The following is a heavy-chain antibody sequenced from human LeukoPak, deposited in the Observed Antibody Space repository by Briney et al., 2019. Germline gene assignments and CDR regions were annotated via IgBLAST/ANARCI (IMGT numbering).Heavy chain of an antibody. CDR1: GYTFTSYG. CDR3: ARPHYYGSGSYWDWFDP. Sequence: ASVKVSCKASGYTFTSYGISWVRQAPGQGLEWMGWISAYNGNTNYAQKLQGRVTMTTDTSTSTAYMELRSLRSDDTAVYYCARPHYYGSGSYWDWFDPWGQGTLVTVSS. D-gene: IGHD3-10*01. V-gene: IGHV1-18*01. CDR2: ISAYNGNT. J-gene: IGHJ5*02.